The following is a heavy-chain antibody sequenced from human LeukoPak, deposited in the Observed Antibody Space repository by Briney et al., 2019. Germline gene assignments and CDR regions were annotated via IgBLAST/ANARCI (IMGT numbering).Heavy chain of an antibody. D-gene: IGHD6-13*01. J-gene: IGHJ5*02. CDR3: ARGSSSSWYGGFDP. V-gene: IGHV4-34*01. CDR1: GGSFRGYY. CDR2: INHSGST. Sequence: SETLSLTCAVYGGSFRGYYWSWVREPPGKGLEWVGEINHSGSTNYNPSLERGVTISVDTSKNQFSLKLSSLPAADTAVYYCARGSSSSWYGGFDPWGQGTLVTVSS.